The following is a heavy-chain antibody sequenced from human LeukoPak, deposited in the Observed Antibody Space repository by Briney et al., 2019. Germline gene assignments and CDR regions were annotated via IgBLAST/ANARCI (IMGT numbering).Heavy chain of an antibody. CDR3: AKLLMRGYGMDV. CDR2: ISGSGGST. Sequence: GGSLRLSCAASGFTFCSYAMSWVRQAPGKGLEWVSAISGSGGSTYYADSVKGRFTISRDNSKNTLYLQMNSLRAEDTAVYYCAKLLMRGYGMDVWAKGPRSPSP. J-gene: IGHJ6*02. D-gene: IGHD3-16*01. V-gene: IGHV3-23*01. CDR1: GFTFCSYA.